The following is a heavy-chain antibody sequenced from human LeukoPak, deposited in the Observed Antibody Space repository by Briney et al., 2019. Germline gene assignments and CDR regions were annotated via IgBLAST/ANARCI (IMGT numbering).Heavy chain of an antibody. Sequence: GGSLRLSCAASGFTFGDYGMSWVRQAPGKGLEWVSGINWNGGSTGYADSVKGRFTISRDNAKNSLYLQMNSLRAEDTALYHCARVEKQQLVRGGYYYYYGMDVWGQGTTVTVSS. CDR3: ARVEKQQLVRGGYYYYYGMDV. CDR2: INWNGGST. J-gene: IGHJ6*02. V-gene: IGHV3-20*01. CDR1: GFTFGDYG. D-gene: IGHD6-13*01.